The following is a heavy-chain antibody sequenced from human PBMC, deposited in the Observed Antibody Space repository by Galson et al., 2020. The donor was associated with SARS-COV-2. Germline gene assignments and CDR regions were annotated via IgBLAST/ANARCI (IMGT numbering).Heavy chain of an antibody. CDR1: GFTFSSYA. CDR3: ARGYDILTGYLYFDY. Sequence: GEYLKISCAASGFTFSSYAMHWVRQAPGKGLEWVAVISYDGSNKYYADSVKGRFTISRDNSKNTLYLQMNSLRAEDTAVYYCARGYDILTGYLYFDYWVQGTLVTVSS. D-gene: IGHD3-9*01. V-gene: IGHV3-30-3*01. CDR2: ISYDGSNK. J-gene: IGHJ4*02.